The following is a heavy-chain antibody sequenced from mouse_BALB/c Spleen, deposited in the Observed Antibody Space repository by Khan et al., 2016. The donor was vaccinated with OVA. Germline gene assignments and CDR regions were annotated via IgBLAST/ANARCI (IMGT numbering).Heavy chain of an antibody. V-gene: IGHV2-6-5*01. J-gene: IGHJ2*01. D-gene: IGHD2-1*01. CDR1: GFSLTDYG. CDR2: IWGGGST. Sequence: VQLQESGPGLVAPSQTLSITCTVSGFSLTDYGVRWIRQPPGKGLEWLGVIWGGGSTYYNSANKSRLSNSKDNTKRKVFFKMNSLQTEDKDRDYGANHLIRNQDYFDYWGQGTTLTVS. CDR3: ANHLIRNQDYFDY.